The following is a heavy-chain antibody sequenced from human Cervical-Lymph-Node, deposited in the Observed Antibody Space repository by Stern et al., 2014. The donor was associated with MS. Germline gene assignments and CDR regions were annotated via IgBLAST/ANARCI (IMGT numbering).Heavy chain of an antibody. CDR1: GFTFSRNG. CDR3: VAYASGDNINH. CDR2: IWYDGSNE. V-gene: IGHV3-33*01. Sequence: VQLVQSGGGVVQPGKSLRLSCAASGFTFSRNGMHWVRQAPGKGLEWVAVIWYDGSNENYVDSVKGRFTISRANSKNTLYLQMNSLRVEDTAVYYCVAYASGDNINHWGQGTLVTVSS. J-gene: IGHJ5*02. D-gene: IGHD6-19*01.